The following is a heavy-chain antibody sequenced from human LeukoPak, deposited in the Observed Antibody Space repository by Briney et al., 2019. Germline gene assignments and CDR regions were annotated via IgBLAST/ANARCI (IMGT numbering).Heavy chain of an antibody. CDR3: ARFAEEFGDPGSGMDV. J-gene: IGHJ6*02. Sequence: SETLSLTCTVSGGSISSYYWSWIRQPPGKGLEWIGYIYYSGSTNYNPSLKSRVTISVDTSKNQFSLKLSSVTAADTAVYYCARFAEEFGDPGSGMDVWGQGTTVTVSS. D-gene: IGHD3-10*01. CDR1: GGSISSYY. CDR2: IYYSGST. V-gene: IGHV4-59*01.